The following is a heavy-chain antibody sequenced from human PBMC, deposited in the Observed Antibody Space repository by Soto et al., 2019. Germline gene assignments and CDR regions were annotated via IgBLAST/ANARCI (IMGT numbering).Heavy chain of an antibody. CDR1: GDSISSRSYY. CDR3: ASHLTSVVTQGSFDL. V-gene: IGHV4-39*01. CDR2: ISYSGST. Sequence: TETLSLTCTVTGDSISSRSYYWGWIRQPPGKGLEWIGSISYSGSTYNNPSLRSRVSMSIDTSTDQFSLKLKSVTAADTALYFCASHLTSVVTQGSFDLWCPGFLVTGSS. D-gene: IGHD2-21*02. J-gene: IGHJ4*03.